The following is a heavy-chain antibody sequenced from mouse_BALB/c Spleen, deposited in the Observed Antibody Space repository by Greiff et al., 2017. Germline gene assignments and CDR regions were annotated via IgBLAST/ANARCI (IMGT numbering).Heavy chain of an antibody. CDR3: ARHRYDGAYAMDY. V-gene: IGHV2-6-2*01. CDR2: IWSDGST. D-gene: IGHD2-14*01. CDR1: GFSLTSYG. Sequence: VKLMESGPDLVAPSQSLSITCTVSGFSLTSYGVHWVRQPPGKGLEWLVVIWSDGSTTYNSALKSRLSISKDNSKSQVFLKMNSLQTDDTAMYYCARHRYDGAYAMDYWGQGTSVTVSS. J-gene: IGHJ4*01.